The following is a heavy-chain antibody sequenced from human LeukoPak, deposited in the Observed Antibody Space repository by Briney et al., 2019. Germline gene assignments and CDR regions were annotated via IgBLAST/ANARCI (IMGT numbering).Heavy chain of an antibody. CDR2: MNPNSGNT. V-gene: IGHV1-8*01. CDR1: GYTFTSYD. D-gene: IGHD3-9*01. J-gene: IGHJ5*02. CDR3: AILRYFDWLNMGGFDP. Sequence: ASVKVSCKTSGYTFTSYDINWVRQATGQGLEWMGWMNPNSGNTGYAQKFQGRVTMTRDTSISTAYMELSRLRSDDTAVYYCAILRYFDWLNMGGFDPWGQGTLVTVSS.